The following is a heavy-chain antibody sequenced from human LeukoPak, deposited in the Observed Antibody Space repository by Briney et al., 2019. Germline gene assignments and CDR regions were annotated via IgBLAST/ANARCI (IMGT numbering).Heavy chain of an antibody. D-gene: IGHD6-19*01. J-gene: IGHJ4*02. CDR2: ISYSGST. CDR1: GSCISTYY. V-gene: IGHV4-59*01. CDR3: TGSSGWSGVLDY. Sequence: ETLYFNCTDSGSCISTYYWCLIRKPPENGLTLIGYISYSGSTNNNPSLKSRVTTSLDTSKNQLSLKVTSVTAADSAVYYCTGSSGWSGVLDYWGQGTLVTVSS.